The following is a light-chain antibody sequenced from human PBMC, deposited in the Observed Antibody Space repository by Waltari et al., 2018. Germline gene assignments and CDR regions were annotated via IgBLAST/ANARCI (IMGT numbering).Light chain of an antibody. V-gene: IGKV3-20*01. CDR3: QQYGISPWT. CDR2: AAS. CDR1: PRVSSGH. Sequence: EIVLTQSPGTLSLSPGERATLSCRARPRVSSGHLAWYQQRPGQAPRLLIYAASSRATGIPDRFRGSGSGTDFTLTISRLETEDFAVYYCQQYGISPWTFGHGTKVEV. J-gene: IGKJ1*01.